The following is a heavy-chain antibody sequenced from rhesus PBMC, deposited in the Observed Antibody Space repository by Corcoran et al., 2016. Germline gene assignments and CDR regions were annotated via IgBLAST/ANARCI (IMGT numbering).Heavy chain of an antibody. CDR1: GASIRGYY. D-gene: IGHD2-39*02. V-gene: IGHV4-81*01. CDR3: AREPSGGAYCEDGGFDF. CDR2: IDGNRAVN. J-gene: IGHJ3*01. Sequence: QVQLQESGPGLVKPSETLSLTCAVSGASIRGYYWTWIRQPPGTGLEWMGNIDGNRAVNQHNASLKRRVISSKDTSQNQFSVNLRSVTAADTAVYFCAREPSGGAYCEDGGFDFWGQGLRVTVSS.